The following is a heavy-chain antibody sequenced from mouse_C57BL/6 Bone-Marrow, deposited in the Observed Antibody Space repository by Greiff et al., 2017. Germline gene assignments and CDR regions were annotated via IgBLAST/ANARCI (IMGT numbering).Heavy chain of an antibody. D-gene: IGHD1-1*01. J-gene: IGHJ1*03. CDR3: AREGRFYGSSWYFDV. Sequence: QVQLQQPGAELVKPGASVKLSCKASGYTFTSYWMHWVKQRPGQGLEWIGMIHPNSGSTNYNEKFKSKATLTVDKSSSPAYMQLSSLTSEDSAVYYCAREGRFYGSSWYFDVWGTGTTVTVSS. CDR1: GYTFTSYW. V-gene: IGHV1-64*01. CDR2: IHPNSGST.